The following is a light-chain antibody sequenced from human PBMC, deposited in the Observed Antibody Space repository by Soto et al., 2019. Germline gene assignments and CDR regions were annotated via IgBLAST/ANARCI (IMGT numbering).Light chain of an antibody. CDR1: SCNIGSNY. CDR3: ASSDASRSGVV. CDR2: KNN. V-gene: IGLV1-47*01. J-gene: IGLJ2*01. Sequence: QSVLTQPPSASGTPGQRITISCSGGSCNIGSNYVSWYQHLPGTAPKLLMYKNNQRPSGVPDRFSGSKSGASASLAIDGLQAEDEADYYCASSDASRSGVVFGGGTKLTVL.